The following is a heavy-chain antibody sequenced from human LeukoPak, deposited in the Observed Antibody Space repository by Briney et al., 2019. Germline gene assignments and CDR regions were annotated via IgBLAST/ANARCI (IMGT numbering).Heavy chain of an antibody. CDR1: GFTFSRCG. CDR2: ISGSSTYI. Sequence: GGSLRLSCAASGFTFSRCGMNWVREAPGEGLEWGLAISGSSTYIYYADSVKGRFTISRDNAKNSLYLQMNSLRVEDTAVYYCARGSEWSSGVSDYWGQGTLVTVSS. D-gene: IGHD3-3*01. J-gene: IGHJ4*02. V-gene: IGHV3-21*01. CDR3: ARGSEWSSGVSDY.